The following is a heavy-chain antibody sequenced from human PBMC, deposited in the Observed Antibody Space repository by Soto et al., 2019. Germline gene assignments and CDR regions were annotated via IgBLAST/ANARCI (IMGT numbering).Heavy chain of an antibody. V-gene: IGHV4-39*01. CDR1: GGSVSNNNYY. Sequence: PSETLSLTCTVSGGSVSNNNYYWGWIRQPPGKGLEWIGDIYYSGSTYYNPSLKSRVTISVDTSKNQFSLKLRSVTAADTAVYYCARHTMGSSRLIDYWGQGALVTVSS. D-gene: IGHD1-26*01. J-gene: IGHJ4*02. CDR2: IYYSGST. CDR3: ARHTMGSSRLIDY.